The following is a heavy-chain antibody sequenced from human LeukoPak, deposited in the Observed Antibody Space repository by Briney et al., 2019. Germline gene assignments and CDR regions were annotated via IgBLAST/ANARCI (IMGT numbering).Heavy chain of an antibody. J-gene: IGHJ4*02. CDR2: IIPILGIA. Sequence: GASVTVSCKASGGTFSSYAISWVRQAPGQGLEWMGRIIPILGIANYAQKFQGRVTITADKSTSTAYMELSSLRSEDTAVYYCAREEVERDIVATSFDYWGQGTLVTVSS. CDR1: GGTFSSYA. D-gene: IGHD5-12*01. V-gene: IGHV1-69*04. CDR3: AREEVERDIVATSFDY.